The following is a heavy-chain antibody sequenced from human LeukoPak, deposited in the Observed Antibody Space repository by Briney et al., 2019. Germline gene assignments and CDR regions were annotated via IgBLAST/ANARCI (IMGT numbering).Heavy chain of an antibody. CDR2: ISGNGDDT. Sequence: GGSLRLSCAASGFTFSNYGMHWVRQAPGKGLECVSAISGNGDDTYYADSVKGRFTISRDNSKITVYLQMNSLRAEDTAVYYCAKPHYSGSGSYSKEDFWGQGTLVTVSS. J-gene: IGHJ4*02. CDR3: AKPHYSGSGSYSKEDF. V-gene: IGHV3-23*01. D-gene: IGHD3-10*01. CDR1: GFTFSNYG.